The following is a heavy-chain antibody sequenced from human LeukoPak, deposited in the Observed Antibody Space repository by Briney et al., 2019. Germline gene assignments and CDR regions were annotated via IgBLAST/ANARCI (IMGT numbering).Heavy chain of an antibody. CDR2: MNPNSGNT. Sequence: ASVKVSCKASGYTFTSYDINWVRQATGQGLEWMGWMNPNSGNTGYAQKFQGRVTITRNTSISTAYMELSSLRSEDTAVYYCAIFTVTRGSRCFDYWGQGTLVTVSS. D-gene: IGHD4-17*01. V-gene: IGHV1-8*03. J-gene: IGHJ4*02. CDR1: GYTFTSYD. CDR3: AIFTVTRGSRCFDY.